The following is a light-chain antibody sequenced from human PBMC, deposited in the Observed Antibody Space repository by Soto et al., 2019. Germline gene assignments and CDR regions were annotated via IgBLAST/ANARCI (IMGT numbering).Light chain of an antibody. CDR1: QSISRS. CDR3: QQYNDFLIT. CDR2: DAS. V-gene: IGKV1-5*01. Sequence: EIQMTQSPSTLSASVGDRVTITCRASQSISRSLAWYQQKPGKAPSLLIYDASILEGGLPPRFSGSGFGTEFTLTITNLQPANFVTYFCQQYNDFLITFGPGTTVDFK. J-gene: IGKJ3*01.